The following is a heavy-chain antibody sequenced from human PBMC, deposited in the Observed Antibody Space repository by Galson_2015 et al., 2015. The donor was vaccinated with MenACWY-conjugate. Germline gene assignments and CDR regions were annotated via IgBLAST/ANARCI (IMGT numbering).Heavy chain of an antibody. J-gene: IGHJ4*02. D-gene: IGHD3-10*01. CDR1: GFTFSAYG. CDR3: AKDKIYFGSGSYLYYFDY. V-gene: IGHV3-30*02. CDR2: MRYDGSDG. Sequence: SLRLSCATSGFTFSAYGVHWVRQAPGKGLEWLAFMRYDGSDGTYADSVKGRFIISRDDSRRTLSLQMNNLTTEDTAVCFCAKDKIYFGSGSYLYYFDYWGQGTLVTVSS.